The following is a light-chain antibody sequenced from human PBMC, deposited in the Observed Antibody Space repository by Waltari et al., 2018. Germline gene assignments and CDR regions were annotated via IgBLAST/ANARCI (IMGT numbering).Light chain of an antibody. V-gene: IGLV1-44*01. CDR3: AAWDASLNGPV. CDR1: SSNIGSNT. Sequence: QSVLTQPPSASGTPGQRVTLSCSGSSSNIGSNTINWYQQPPGTAPKLLTYSNNHRPSGVPGRFSGSKSGTSASLAISGLQSEDEADYYCAAWDASLNGPVFAGGTKLTVL. CDR2: SNN. J-gene: IGLJ2*01.